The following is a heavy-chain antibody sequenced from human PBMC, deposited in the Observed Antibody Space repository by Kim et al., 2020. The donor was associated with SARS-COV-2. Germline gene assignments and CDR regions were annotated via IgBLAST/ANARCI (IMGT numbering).Heavy chain of an antibody. CDR3: ARFFVLIVDTAPGGAFDI. V-gene: IGHV3-30*04. Sequence: GGSLRLSCAASGFTFSSYAMHWVRQAPGKGLEWVAVISYDGSNKYYADSVKGRFTISRDNSKNTLYLQMNSLRAEDTAVYYCARFFVLIVDTAPGGAFDIWGQGTMVTVSS. CDR2: ISYDGSNK. CDR1: GFTFSSYA. D-gene: IGHD5-18*01. J-gene: IGHJ3*02.